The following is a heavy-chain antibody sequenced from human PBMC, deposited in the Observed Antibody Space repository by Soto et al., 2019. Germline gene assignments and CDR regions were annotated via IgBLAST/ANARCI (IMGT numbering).Heavy chain of an antibody. J-gene: IGHJ4*02. V-gene: IGHV4-4*02. CDR1: GGSISSSNW. CDR2: IYHSGST. D-gene: IGHD3-22*01. CDR3: ARVYDSSGYYYFDY. Sequence: QVQLQESGPGLVKPSGSLSLTCAVSGGSISSSNWWSWVRQPPGKGLEWIGEIYHSGSTNYNPSLKSRVSMPVDKSKNQFSLKLRSVTAADTAVYYCARVYDSSGYYYFDYWGQGTLVTVSS.